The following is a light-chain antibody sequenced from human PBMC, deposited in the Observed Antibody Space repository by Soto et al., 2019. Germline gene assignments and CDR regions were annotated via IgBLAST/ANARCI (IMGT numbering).Light chain of an antibody. Sequence: EIVMTQSPATLSVSPGERATLSCRASQSVSSKLGWYQQKPGQAPRLLISGASTRATGIPARFSGSGSGTEFTLTISSLQSEDFAVYYCQQYNNWPRTFGQGTKVEIK. V-gene: IGKV3D-15*01. CDR3: QQYNNWPRT. J-gene: IGKJ1*01. CDR2: GAS. CDR1: QSVSSK.